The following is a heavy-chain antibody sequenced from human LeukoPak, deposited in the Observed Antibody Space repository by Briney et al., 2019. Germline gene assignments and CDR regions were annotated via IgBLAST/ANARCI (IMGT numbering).Heavy chain of an antibody. CDR1: GGSISSGSYY. D-gene: IGHD6-19*01. V-gene: IGHV4-61*01. CDR3: AREQWLIQGYYYYMDV. Sequence: SETLSLTCTVSGGSISSGSYYWSWIRQPPGKGLECIGFIYYSGNTNYNPSLKSRVTISVDTSKNQFSLKLSSVTAADTAVYYCAREQWLIQGYYYYMDVWGKGTTVTISS. CDR2: IYYSGNT. J-gene: IGHJ6*03.